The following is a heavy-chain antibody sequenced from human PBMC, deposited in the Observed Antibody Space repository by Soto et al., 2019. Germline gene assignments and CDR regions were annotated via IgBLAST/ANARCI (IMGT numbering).Heavy chain of an antibody. D-gene: IGHD3-3*01. J-gene: IGHJ4*02. CDR3: ARRRGTDLPIFGVAVYYFDY. V-gene: IGHV3-21*01. CDR1: GFTFSSYS. CDR2: ISSSSSYI. Sequence: EVQLVESGGGLVKPGGSLRLSCAASGFTFSSYSMNWVRQAPGKGLEWVSSISSSSSYIYYADSVKGRFTISRDNAKNSLYLQMNSLRAEDTAVYYCARRRGTDLPIFGVAVYYFDYWGQGTLVTVSS.